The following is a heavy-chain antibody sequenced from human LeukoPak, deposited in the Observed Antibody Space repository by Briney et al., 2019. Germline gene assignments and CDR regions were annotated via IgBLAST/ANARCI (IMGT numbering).Heavy chain of an antibody. Sequence: SVKVSCKASGGTSSSYAISWVRQAPGQGLEWMGGIIPIFGTANYAQKFQGRVTITTDESTSTAYMELSSLRSEDTAVYYCARVTRRAAGAENWFDPWGQGTLVTVSS. V-gene: IGHV1-69*05. CDR3: ARVTRRAAGAENWFDP. CDR1: GGTSSSYA. J-gene: IGHJ5*02. CDR2: IIPIFGTA. D-gene: IGHD6-13*01.